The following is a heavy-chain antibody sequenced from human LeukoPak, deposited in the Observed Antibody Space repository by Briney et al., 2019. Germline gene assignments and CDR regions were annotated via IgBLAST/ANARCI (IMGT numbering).Heavy chain of an antibody. D-gene: IGHD2-2*01. CDR1: GFTFSSYG. J-gene: IGHJ4*02. V-gene: IGHV3-30*02. CDR2: IRYDGSNK. Sequence: GGSLRLSCAASGFTFSSYGMHWVRQAPGKGLEWVAFIRYDGSNKYYADSVKGRFTISGDNSKNTLFLQMNSLRAEDTAVYYCAHGAMYQLDYWGQGTLVTVSS. CDR3: AHGAMYQLDY.